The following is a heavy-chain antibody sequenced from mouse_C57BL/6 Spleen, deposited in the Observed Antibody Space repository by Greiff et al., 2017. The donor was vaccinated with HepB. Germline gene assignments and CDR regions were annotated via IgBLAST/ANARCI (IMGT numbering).Heavy chain of an antibody. CDR2: IDPETGGT. V-gene: IGHV1-15*01. Sequence: VQGVESGAELVRPGASVTLSCKASGYTFTDYEMHWVKQTPVHGLEWIGAIDPETGGTAYNQKFKGKAILTADKSSSTAYMELRSLTSEDSAVYYCTSGDYEGTWFAYWGQGTLVTVSA. J-gene: IGHJ3*01. D-gene: IGHD2-4*01. CDR3: TSGDYEGTWFAY. CDR1: GYTFTDYE.